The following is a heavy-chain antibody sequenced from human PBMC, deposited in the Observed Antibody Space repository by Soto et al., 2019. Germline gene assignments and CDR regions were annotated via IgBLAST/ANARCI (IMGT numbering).Heavy chain of an antibody. CDR2: INHSGST. CDR1: GGSFSGYY. D-gene: IGHD6-13*01. Sequence: SETLSLTCAVYGGSFSGYYWSWIRQPPGKGLEWIGEINHSGSTNYNPSLKSRVTISVDTSKNQFSLKLSSVTAADTAVYYCARGRDSSSWYELDYWGQGTLVTVSS. V-gene: IGHV4-34*01. CDR3: ARGRDSSSWYELDY. J-gene: IGHJ4*02.